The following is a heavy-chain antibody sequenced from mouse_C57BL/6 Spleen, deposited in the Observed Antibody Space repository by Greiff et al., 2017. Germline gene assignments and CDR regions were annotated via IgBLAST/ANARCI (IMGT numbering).Heavy chain of an antibody. V-gene: IGHV1-72*01. CDR3: ARSGYDYDGFAY. Sequence: QVQLKQPGAELVKPGASVKLSCKASGYTFTSYWMHWVKQRPGRGLEWIGRIDPNSGGTKYNEKFKSKATLTVDKPSSTAYMQLSSLTSEDSAVYYCARSGYDYDGFAYWGQGTLVTVSA. CDR1: GYTFTSYW. CDR2: IDPNSGGT. J-gene: IGHJ3*01. D-gene: IGHD2-4*01.